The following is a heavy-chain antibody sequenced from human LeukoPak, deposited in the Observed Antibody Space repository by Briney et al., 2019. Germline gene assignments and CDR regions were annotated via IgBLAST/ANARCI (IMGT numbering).Heavy chain of an antibody. CDR2: ISGSGGST. Sequence: PGGSLRLSCAASGFTFSSYGMSWVRQAPGKGLEWVSAISGSGGSTYYADSVKGRFTISRDNSKNTLYLQMNSLRAEDTAVYYCARDQGSGWSGFYYFDYWGQGALVTVSS. V-gene: IGHV3-23*01. CDR3: ARDQGSGWSGFYYFDY. J-gene: IGHJ4*02. D-gene: IGHD6-19*01. CDR1: GFTFSSYG.